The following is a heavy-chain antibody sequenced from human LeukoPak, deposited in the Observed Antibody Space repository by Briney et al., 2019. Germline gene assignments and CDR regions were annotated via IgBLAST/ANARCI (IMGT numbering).Heavy chain of an antibody. J-gene: IGHJ6*02. D-gene: IGHD1-26*01. CDR1: GYSISSGYY. Sequence: SETLSLTCTVSGYSISSGYYWGWIRQPPGKGLEWIGYIYYSGSTNYNPSLKSRVTISVDTSKNQFSLKLSSVTAADTAVYYCAREVGATPGDYYYGMDVWGQGTTVTVS. CDR2: IYYSGST. V-gene: IGHV4-38-2*02. CDR3: AREVGATPGDYYYGMDV.